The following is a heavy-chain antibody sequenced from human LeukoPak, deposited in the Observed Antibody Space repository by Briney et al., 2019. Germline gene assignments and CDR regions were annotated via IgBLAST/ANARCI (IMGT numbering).Heavy chain of an antibody. V-gene: IGHV3-15*01. Sequence: PGGSLRLSCAASGFTFSIYWMSWVRQAPGKGLEWVGRIKSKTDGGTTDYAAPVKGRFTISRDDSKNTLYLQMNSLKTEDTAVYYCTTDPVFDWGSEDYWGQGTLVTVSS. J-gene: IGHJ4*02. CDR1: GFTFSIYW. CDR2: IKSKTDGGTT. D-gene: IGHD3/OR15-3a*01. CDR3: TTDPVFDWGSEDY.